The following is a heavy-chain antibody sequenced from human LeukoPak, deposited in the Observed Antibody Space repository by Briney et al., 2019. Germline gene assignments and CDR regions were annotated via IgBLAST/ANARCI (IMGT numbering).Heavy chain of an antibody. J-gene: IGHJ4*02. D-gene: IGHD6-13*01. V-gene: IGHV3-30-3*01. CDR3: AKDPGTAAAGIYYFDY. CDR1: GFTFSSYA. CDR2: ISYDGSNK. Sequence: GGSLRLSCAASGFTFSSYAMHWVRQAPGKGLEWVAVISYDGSNKYYADSVKGRFTISRDNSKNTLYLQMNSLRAEDTAVYYCAKDPGTAAAGIYYFDYWGQGTLVTVSS.